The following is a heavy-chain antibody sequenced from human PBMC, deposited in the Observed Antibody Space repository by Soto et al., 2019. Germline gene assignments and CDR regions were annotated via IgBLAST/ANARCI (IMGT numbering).Heavy chain of an antibody. Sequence: EVQVVESGGGLVQPGGSLRLSCAASGFTFTNYWVHWVRQVPGEGLVWVSRIDNHGDGTSYADFVKGRFTISRDNDKNTLYLQMNILRGEDTAIYYWGTVFEKWGQGTMVTVSS. CDR1: GFTFTNYW. J-gene: IGHJ3*02. V-gene: IGHV3-74*01. CDR2: IDNHGDGT. CDR3: GTVFEK.